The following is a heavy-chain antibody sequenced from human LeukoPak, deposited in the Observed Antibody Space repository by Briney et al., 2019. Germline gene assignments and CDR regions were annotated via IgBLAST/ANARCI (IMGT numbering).Heavy chain of an antibody. V-gene: IGHV3-74*01. Sequence: GGSLRLSCKASGFIFSLYWMHWVRHVPGKGLVWVSRIEGGAIDTDYADFVKGRFTISRDNSKNTLYLQMNSLRAEDTAVYYCAKDAIFGVVIMEYYFDYWGQGTLVTVSS. CDR3: AKDAIFGVVIMEYYFDY. CDR2: IEGGAIDT. CDR1: GFIFSLYW. J-gene: IGHJ4*02. D-gene: IGHD3-3*01.